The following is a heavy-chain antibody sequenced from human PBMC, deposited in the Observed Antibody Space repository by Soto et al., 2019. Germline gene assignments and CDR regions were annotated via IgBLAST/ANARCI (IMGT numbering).Heavy chain of an antibody. CDR2: IYYSGST. Sequence: QLQLQESGPGLVKPSETLSLTCTVSGGSVSSSGYYWGWIRQPPGKGLEGIGTIYYSGSTYYNPSLKSRVTISVDTSKNQFSLKLSSVTAADTAVYYCATSNWFDPWGQGTLVTVSS. V-gene: IGHV4-39*01. J-gene: IGHJ5*02. CDR1: GGSVSSSGYY. CDR3: ATSNWFDP.